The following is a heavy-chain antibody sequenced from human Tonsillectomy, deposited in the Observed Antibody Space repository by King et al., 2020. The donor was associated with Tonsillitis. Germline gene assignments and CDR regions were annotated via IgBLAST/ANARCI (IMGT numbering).Heavy chain of an antibody. CDR1: GFTFSGSA. D-gene: IGHD5-18*01. Sequence: VQLVESGGGLVQPGGSLKLSCAASGFTFSGSAMHWVRQASGKGLEWVGRIRSKANSYGTAYAVSVKGRFTISRDDSKNTAYLQMNSLKTEDTAVYYCTSAHTAMANFDYWGQGTLVTVSS. J-gene: IGHJ4*02. V-gene: IGHV3-73*02. CDR2: IRSKANSYGT. CDR3: TSAHTAMANFDY.